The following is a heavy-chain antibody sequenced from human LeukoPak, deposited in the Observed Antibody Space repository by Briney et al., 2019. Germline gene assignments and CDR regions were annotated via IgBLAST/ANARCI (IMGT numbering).Heavy chain of an antibody. D-gene: IGHD3-16*02. Sequence: PSHTLSLTCTVSGDSISSGGYYWSWIRQHPGEGVEWIGYMYYSGSTYYNPSLKSRVTISVDTSKNQFSLKVSSVTAADTAVYYCAGATITLGGVIAQFDYWGQGTLVTVSS. CDR1: GDSISSGGYY. CDR2: MYYSGST. J-gene: IGHJ4*02. V-gene: IGHV4-31*03. CDR3: AGATITLGGVIAQFDY.